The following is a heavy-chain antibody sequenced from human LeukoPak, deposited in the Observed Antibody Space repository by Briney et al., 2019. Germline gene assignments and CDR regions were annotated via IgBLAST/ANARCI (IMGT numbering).Heavy chain of an antibody. Sequence: GGSLRLSCAASGFTFSSYEMNWVRQAPGKGLEWVSYISSGSSTIYYADSVKGRFTISRDNAKNSLYLQMNSLRAEDTAVYYCVRSNQAYSSTSLAGAFDIWGQGTMVTVSS. CDR1: GFTFSSYE. D-gene: IGHD2-2*01. J-gene: IGHJ3*02. V-gene: IGHV3-48*03. CDR2: ISSGSSTI. CDR3: VRSNQAYSSTSLAGAFDI.